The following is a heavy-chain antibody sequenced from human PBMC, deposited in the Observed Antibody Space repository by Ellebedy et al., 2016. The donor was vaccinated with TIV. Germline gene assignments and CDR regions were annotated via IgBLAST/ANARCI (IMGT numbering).Heavy chain of an antibody. D-gene: IGHD5-12*01. Sequence: PGGSLRLSCAASGFTFSSYWMSWVRQAPGKGLEWVANIKQDGSEKYYADSVKGRFTISRDNAKNSLYLQMNSLRAEDTAVYYCAREGKWLRGEPDYWGQGTLVTVSS. J-gene: IGHJ4*02. CDR1: GFTFSSYW. V-gene: IGHV3-7*01. CDR3: AREGKWLRGEPDY. CDR2: IKQDGSEK.